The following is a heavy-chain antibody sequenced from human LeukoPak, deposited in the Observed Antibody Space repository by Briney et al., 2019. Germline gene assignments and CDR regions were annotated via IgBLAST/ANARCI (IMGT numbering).Heavy chain of an antibody. J-gene: IGHJ6*02. D-gene: IGHD6-13*01. V-gene: IGHV3-23*01. CDR2: ISGSGGST. CDR3: AKEVLGYSSSWYGMDV. CDR1: GFTFSSYA. Sequence: PGGSLRLSCAASGFTFSSYAMSWVRQAPGEGLEWVSAISGSGGSTYYADSVKGRFTISRDNSKNTLYLQMNSLRAEDTAVYYCAKEVLGYSSSWYGMDVWGQGTTVTVSS.